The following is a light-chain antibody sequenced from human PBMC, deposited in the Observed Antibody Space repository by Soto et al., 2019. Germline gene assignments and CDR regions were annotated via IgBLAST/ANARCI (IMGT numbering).Light chain of an antibody. V-gene: IGLV2-14*01. CDR3: SSYTNNVTVI. J-gene: IGLJ2*01. Sequence: QSALTQPASVSGSPGQSITISCTGTSSDVGRYNSVSWYQQYPGKAPKVMIYDVSYRPLGVSNRFSGSKSGNTASLTISGLQGEDEADYYRSSYTNNVTVIFGGGTKLTVL. CDR1: SSDVGRYNS. CDR2: DVS.